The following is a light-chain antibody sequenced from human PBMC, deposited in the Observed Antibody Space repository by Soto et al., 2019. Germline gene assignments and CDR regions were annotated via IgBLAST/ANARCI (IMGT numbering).Light chain of an antibody. J-gene: IGKJ1*01. V-gene: IGKV3-15*01. Sequence: EIVLTQSPGTLSLSPGERATLSCRASQSVSLSLAWYQMRPGQPPRLLIYGASTRATDIPARFRGTGSGTDFTLTISSLQPEDFAVYFCQQYHIWPSWTFGQGTKVDIK. CDR1: QSVSLS. CDR3: QQYHIWPSWT. CDR2: GAS.